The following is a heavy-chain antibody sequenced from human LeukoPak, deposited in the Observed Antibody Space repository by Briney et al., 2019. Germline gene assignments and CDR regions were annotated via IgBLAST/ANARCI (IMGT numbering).Heavy chain of an antibody. CDR1: GYTFTSYD. CDR2: IIPIFGTA. V-gene: IGHV1-69*05. Sequence: EASVKVSCKASGYTFTSYDINWVRQATGQGLEWMGRIIPIFGTANYAQKFQGRVTITTDESTSTAYMELSSLRSEDTAVYYCARGDVLRFLEWSPYSGDYYYYMDVWGKGTTVTVSS. D-gene: IGHD3-3*01. J-gene: IGHJ6*03. CDR3: ARGDVLRFLEWSPYSGDYYYYMDV.